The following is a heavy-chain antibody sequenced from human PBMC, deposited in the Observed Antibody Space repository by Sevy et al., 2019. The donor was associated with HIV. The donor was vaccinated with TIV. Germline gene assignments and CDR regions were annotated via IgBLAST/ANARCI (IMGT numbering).Heavy chain of an antibody. CDR3: ARDYYGSGSYSEFVY. D-gene: IGHD3-10*01. Sequence: SETLSLTCTVSGFSMSSDYYWGWIRQPPGKGLEWIGSIYDGGSTYYNPSLKSRVTISIDTSKNQFSLKLSSVTAADTAVYYCARDYYGSGSYSEFVYWGQGTLVTVSS. V-gene: IGHV4-38-2*02. CDR1: GFSMSSDYY. CDR2: IYDGGST. J-gene: IGHJ4*02.